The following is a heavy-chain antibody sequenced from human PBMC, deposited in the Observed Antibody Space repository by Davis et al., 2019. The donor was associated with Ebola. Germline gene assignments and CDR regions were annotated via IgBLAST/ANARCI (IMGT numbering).Heavy chain of an antibody. Sequence: PGGSLRLSCAASGFTFSSYTMNWVRQAPGKGLEWVSYIGTRGDPTVYADSVKGRFTVSRDDANNSLSLLMNSLRDEDTAIYYCVRDYLFALDIWDQGTMVTVSS. CDR3: VRDYLFALDI. CDR2: IGTRGDPT. CDR1: GFTFSSYT. J-gene: IGHJ3*02. V-gene: IGHV3-48*02.